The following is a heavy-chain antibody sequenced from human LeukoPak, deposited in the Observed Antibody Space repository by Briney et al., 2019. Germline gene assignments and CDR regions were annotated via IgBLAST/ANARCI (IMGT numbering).Heavy chain of an antibody. CDR3: ARGPLRVIEDTIFGVVRPPGKWLCDY. CDR1: GSTFSSYW. CDR2: INTDGSST. Sequence: PGGSLRLSCAASGSTFSSYWMHWVRQAPGKGLVWVSRINTDGSSTSYADSVKGRFTISRDNAKNTLYLQMNSLRAEDMAVYYCARGPLRVIEDTIFGVVRPPGKWLCDYWGQGTLVTVSS. J-gene: IGHJ4*02. D-gene: IGHD3-3*01. V-gene: IGHV3-74*01.